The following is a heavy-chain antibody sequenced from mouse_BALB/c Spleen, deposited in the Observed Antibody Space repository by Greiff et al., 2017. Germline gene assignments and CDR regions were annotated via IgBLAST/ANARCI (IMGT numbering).Heavy chain of an antibody. D-gene: IGHD4-1*01. Sequence: QVQLQQSGAELARPGASVKLSCKASGYTFTSYWMQWVKQRPGQGLEWIGAIYPGDGDTRYTQKFKGKATLTADKSSSTAYMQLSSLASEDSAVYYCARSGWEDYWGQGTTLTVSS. CDR3: ARSGWEDY. CDR2: IYPGDGDT. CDR1: GYTFTSYW. V-gene: IGHV1-87*01. J-gene: IGHJ2*01.